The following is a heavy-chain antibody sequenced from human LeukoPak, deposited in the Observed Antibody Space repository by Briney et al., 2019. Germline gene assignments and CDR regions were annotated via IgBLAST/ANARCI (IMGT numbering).Heavy chain of an antibody. V-gene: IGHV1-69*04. J-gene: IGHJ4*02. D-gene: IGHD3-16*01. CDR2: IIPILGIA. CDR3: ARVDPMRGRPNSHGGDY. CDR1: GGTFSSYA. Sequence: SSVKVSCKASGGTFSSYAISWVRQAPGQGLEWMGRIIPILGIANYAQKFQGRVTITADKSTSTAYMELSSLRSEDTAVYYCARVDPMRGRPNSHGGDYWGQGTLVTVSS.